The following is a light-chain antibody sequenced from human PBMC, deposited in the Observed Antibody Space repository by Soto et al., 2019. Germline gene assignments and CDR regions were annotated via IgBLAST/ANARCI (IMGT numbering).Light chain of an antibody. CDR3: QQYDNWPPVT. CDR2: GAS. V-gene: IGKV3-15*01. J-gene: IGKJ4*01. CDR1: QSIITN. Sequence: EIVMTQSPATLSVSPGERATLSCRASQSIITNVAWYQQRPGQAPRLLIYGASTRDTGVPARFSGSGSGTEFTLTISSLQSEDFAVYYCQQYDNWPPVTFGGGTKVEIK.